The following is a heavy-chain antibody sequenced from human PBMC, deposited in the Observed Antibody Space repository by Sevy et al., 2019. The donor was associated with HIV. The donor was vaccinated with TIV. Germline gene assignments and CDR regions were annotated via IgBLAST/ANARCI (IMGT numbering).Heavy chain of an antibody. CDR3: ARDLPPSATTVAHFDC. D-gene: IGHD4-17*01. J-gene: IGHJ4*02. CDR1: GFTFSSYE. CDR2: ISNSGTAI. V-gene: IGHV3-48*03. Sequence: GGYLRLSCAASGFTFSSYEMNWVRQAPGKGLEWVSYISNSGTAIYYSDSVKGRFTISRDNARNSLFLQMNSLRAEDMAVYYCARDLPPSATTVAHFDCWGQGTLVTVSS.